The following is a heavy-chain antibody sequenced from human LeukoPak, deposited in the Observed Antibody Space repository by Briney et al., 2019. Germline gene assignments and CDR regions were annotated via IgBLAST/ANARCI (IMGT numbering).Heavy chain of an antibody. D-gene: IGHD3-10*01. CDR2: ISAYNGNT. CDR1: GYTFTSYG. Sequence: GASVKVSCKASGYTFTSYGISWVRQAPGQGLEWMGWISAYNGNTNYAQKLQGRVTMTTDTSTSTAYMELRSLRSDDTAVYYWARDYGGVIGELLCWFDPWGQGTLVTVSS. J-gene: IGHJ5*02. V-gene: IGHV1-18*01. CDR3: ARDYGGVIGELLCWFDP.